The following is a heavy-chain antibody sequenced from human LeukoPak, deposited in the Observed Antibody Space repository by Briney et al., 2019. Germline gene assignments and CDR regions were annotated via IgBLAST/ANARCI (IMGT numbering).Heavy chain of an antibody. CDR1: GYTFTGYY. Sequence: ASVKLSCTASGYTFTGYYMHWVRQAPGQGLEWMGCINPNSGGTNYAQTFQGRVTMTRDTSISTAYVELSRLRSDDTAVYYCDRYGAGSYFTPADRPAYMAASGKGTTVTLSS. D-gene: IGHD3-10*01. CDR3: DRYGAGSYFTPADRPAYMAA. V-gene: IGHV1-2*02. CDR2: INPNSGGT. J-gene: IGHJ6*03.